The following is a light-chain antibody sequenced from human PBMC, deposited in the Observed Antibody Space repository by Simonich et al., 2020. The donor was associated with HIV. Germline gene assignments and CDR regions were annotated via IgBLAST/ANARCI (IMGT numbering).Light chain of an antibody. CDR1: QSVLYSSNNKNY. J-gene: IGKJ4*01. CDR3: QQYNNWPT. CDR2: WAS. V-gene: IGKV4-1*01. Sequence: DIVMTQSPESLAVSLGERATINCKSSQSVLYSSNNKNYLAWYQQKPGQPPKLLIYWASTRESGVPDRFSGSGSGTDFTLTISSLQAEDVAVYYCQQYNNWPTFGGGTKVEIK.